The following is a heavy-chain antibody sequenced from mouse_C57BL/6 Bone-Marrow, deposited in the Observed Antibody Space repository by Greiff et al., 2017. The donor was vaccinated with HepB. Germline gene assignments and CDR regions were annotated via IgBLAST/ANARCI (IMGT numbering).Heavy chain of an antibody. CDR1: GYTFTSYW. CDR2: IHPNSGST. D-gene: IGHD2-4*01. J-gene: IGHJ3*01. V-gene: IGHV1-64*01. Sequence: QVQLKQPGAELVKPGASVKLSCKASGYTFTSYWMHWVKQRPGQGLGWIGMIHPNSGSTNYNEKFKSKATLTVDKSSSTAYMQLSSLTSEDSAVEYYARGGLYCDYDGAWFAYWGQGTLVTVSA. CDR3: ARGGLYCDYDGAWFAY.